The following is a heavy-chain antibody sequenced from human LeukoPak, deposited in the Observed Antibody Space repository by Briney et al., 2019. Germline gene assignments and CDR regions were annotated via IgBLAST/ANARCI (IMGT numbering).Heavy chain of an antibody. CDR3: AKVGYDFWSGSGAFDI. CDR2: ISSGSTTI. CDR1: GFTFSTYS. Sequence: GGSLRLSCAASGFTFSTYSMNWVRQAPGKALEWVSYISSGSTTIYYRDSVKGRFTISRDNAKNSLYLQMNSLRAEDTAVYYCAKVGYDFWSGSGAFDIWGQGTMVTVSS. V-gene: IGHV3-48*04. J-gene: IGHJ3*02. D-gene: IGHD3-3*01.